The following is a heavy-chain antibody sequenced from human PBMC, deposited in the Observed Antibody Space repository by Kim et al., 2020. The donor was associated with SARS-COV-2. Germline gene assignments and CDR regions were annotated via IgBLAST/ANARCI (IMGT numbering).Heavy chain of an antibody. J-gene: IGHJ6*02. Sequence: GGSLRLSCAASGFLVDDYAMHWVRQAPGRGLEWVSGISFYSGKIGYADSVKGRFTISRDNAKNSLYLQMNSLRTEDTALYYCVKDMGKKQVTITMTAWFGMDVWGQGTTVIVSS. V-gene: IGHV3-9*01. CDR2: ISFYSGKI. CDR1: GFLVDDYA. D-gene: IGHD4-4*01. CDR3: VKDMGKKQVTITMTAWFGMDV.